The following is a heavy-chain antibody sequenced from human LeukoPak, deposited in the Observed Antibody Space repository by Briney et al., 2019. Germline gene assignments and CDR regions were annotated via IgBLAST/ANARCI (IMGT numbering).Heavy chain of an antibody. CDR1: GFTFSSYG. D-gene: IGHD3-10*01. CDR2: IRYDGSNK. CDR3: ARARKSGGITMIRGVKDRGWFDP. V-gene: IGHV3-30*02. J-gene: IGHJ5*02. Sequence: PGGSLRLSCAASGFTFSSYGMHWARQAPGKGLEWVAFIRYDGSNKYYADSVKGRFTISRDNSKNTLYLQMNSLRAEDTAVYYCARARKSGGITMIRGVKDRGWFDPWGQGTLVTVSS.